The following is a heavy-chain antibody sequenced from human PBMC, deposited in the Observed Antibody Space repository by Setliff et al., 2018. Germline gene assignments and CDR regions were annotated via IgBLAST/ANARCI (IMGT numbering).Heavy chain of an antibody. V-gene: IGHV4-34*01. D-gene: IGHD6-6*01. Sequence: SETLSLTCAAYGGTFSDYHWTWIRQSPEKGLEWIGEINHRGSTNYNPSLKSRVTISIDASRDQFSLKLISMIAADTAVYYCARGRNIAARLLDSWGQGTLVTVS. CDR1: GGTFSDYH. J-gene: IGHJ4*02. CDR3: ARGRNIAARLLDS. CDR2: INHRGST.